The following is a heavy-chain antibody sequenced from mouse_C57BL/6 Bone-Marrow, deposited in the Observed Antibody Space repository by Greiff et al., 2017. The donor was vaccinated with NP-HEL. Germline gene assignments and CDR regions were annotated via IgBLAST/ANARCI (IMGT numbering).Heavy chain of an antibody. J-gene: IGHJ1*03. CDR3: ARRDYYGHWYFDV. D-gene: IGHD1-1*01. V-gene: IGHV1-82*01. CDR1: GYAFSSSW. CDR2: IYPGDGDT. Sequence: QVQLQQSGPELVKPGASVKISCKASGYAFSSSWMNWVKQRPGKGLEWIGRIYPGDGDTNYNGKFKGKATLTADKSSSTAYMQLRSLTSEDSAVYFCARRDYYGHWYFDVWGTGTTVTVSS.